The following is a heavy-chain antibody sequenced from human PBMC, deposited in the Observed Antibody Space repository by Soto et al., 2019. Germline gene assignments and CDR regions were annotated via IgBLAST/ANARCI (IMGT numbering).Heavy chain of an antibody. CDR1: GGSISRAGYS. Sequence: QLQLQESGSRLVKPSQTLSHTCAVSGGSISRAGYSWSWIRQSPGKGLEWIGYIYNSGSTFYNPSLKSRLTISVDRSKNQLSLQLNSVTSSDTAVYYCASSSVVTTYFDSWGQGTLVTVSS. J-gene: IGHJ4*02. CDR3: ASSSVVTTYFDS. V-gene: IGHV4-30-2*06. CDR2: IYNSGST. D-gene: IGHD2-21*02.